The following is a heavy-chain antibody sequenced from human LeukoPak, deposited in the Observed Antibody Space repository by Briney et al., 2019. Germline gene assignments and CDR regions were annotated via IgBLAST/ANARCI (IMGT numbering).Heavy chain of an antibody. J-gene: IGHJ4*02. D-gene: IGHD3-9*01. CDR1: GFTFSSYA. CDR2: ISGSGGST. V-gene: IGHV3-23*01. CDR3: AKVSGILTGYADY. Sequence: GGSLRLSCAAPGFTFSSYAMSWVRQAPGKGLEWVSAISGSGGSTYYADSVKGRFTISRDNSKNTLYLQMNSLRAEDTAVYYCAKVSGILTGYADYWGQGTLVTVSS.